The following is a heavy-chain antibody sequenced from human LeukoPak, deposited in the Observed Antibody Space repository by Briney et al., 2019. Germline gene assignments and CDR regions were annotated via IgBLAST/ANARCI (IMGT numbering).Heavy chain of an antibody. CDR2: IIPIFGTA. CDR3: ARVHDSSGSWDY. D-gene: IGHD3-22*01. Sequence: ASVKVSCKASGYTFTSYDISWVRQAPGQGLEWMGGIIPIFGTANYAQKFQGRVTITADESTSTAYMELSSLRSEDTAVYYCARVHDSSGSWDYWGQGTLVTVSS. CDR1: GYTFTSYD. J-gene: IGHJ4*02. V-gene: IGHV1-69*13.